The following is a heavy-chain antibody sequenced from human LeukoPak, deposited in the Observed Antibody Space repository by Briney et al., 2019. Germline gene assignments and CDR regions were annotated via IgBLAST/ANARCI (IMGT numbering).Heavy chain of an antibody. CDR2: LRGDGDT. D-gene: IGHD1-1*01. CDR1: GFTFSSYA. CDR3: AKAGWVSNADAVW. J-gene: IGHJ4*02. Sequence: PGGSLRLSCAASGFTFSSYAMSWVRQAPARGLEWVSSLRGDGDTFYADSVKGRFTLSRDDSRNTVYLQLNNLRVEDTAVYYCAKAGWVSNADAVWWGQGTLVTVSS. V-gene: IGHV3-23*01.